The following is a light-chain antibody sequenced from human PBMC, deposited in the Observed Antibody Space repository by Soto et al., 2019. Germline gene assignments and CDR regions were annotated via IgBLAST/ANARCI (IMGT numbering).Light chain of an antibody. J-gene: IGLJ1*01. Sequence: QSALTQPASVSGSPGQSITISCTGTSSDVGGYNYVSWYQQHPGKAPKLMIYDVSNRPSGVSKRFSGSKSGNTASLTISGLQAEDEADYYCSSYTSSSTLVFGTGNKLTV. CDR2: DVS. V-gene: IGLV2-14*01. CDR1: SSDVGGYNY. CDR3: SSYTSSSTLV.